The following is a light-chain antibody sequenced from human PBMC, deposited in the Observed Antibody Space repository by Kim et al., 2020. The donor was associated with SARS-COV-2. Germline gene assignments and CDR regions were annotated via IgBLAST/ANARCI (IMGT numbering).Light chain of an antibody. CDR1: SSDVGGYNY. CDR2: DVT. V-gene: IGLV2-14*04. CDR3: SSYTGSSTYV. Sequence: GQPITISCTGSSSDVGGYNYVYWYQQHPGKAPKLMIYDVTKRPSGVSDRFSGSKSGSTASLTISGLQAEDEADYYCSSYTGSSTYVFGTGTKVTVL. J-gene: IGLJ1*01.